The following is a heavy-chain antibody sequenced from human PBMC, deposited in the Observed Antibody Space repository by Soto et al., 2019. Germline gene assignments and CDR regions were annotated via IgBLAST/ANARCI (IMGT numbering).Heavy chain of an antibody. D-gene: IGHD6-13*01. CDR3: ANPGIAAAGTGGLR. Sequence: QVQLVESGGGVVQPGRSLRLSCAASGFTFSSYAMHWVRQAPGKGLEWVAVISYDGSNKYYADSVKGRFTISRDNSKNTLYLQMNSLRAEDTAVYYCANPGIAAAGTGGLRWGQGTLVTVSS. J-gene: IGHJ4*02. CDR2: ISYDGSNK. CDR1: GFTFSSYA. V-gene: IGHV3-30-3*01.